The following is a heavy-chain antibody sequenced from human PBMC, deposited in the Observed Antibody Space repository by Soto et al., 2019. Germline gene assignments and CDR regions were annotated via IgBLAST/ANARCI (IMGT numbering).Heavy chain of an antibody. J-gene: IGHJ4*02. CDR1: GFTFSSYG. Sequence: SLRLSCAASGFTFSSYGMHWVRQAPGKGLEWVAVISYDGSNKYYADSVKGRFTISRDNSKNTLYLQMNSLRAEDTAVYYCAKPQYNWNSAPPFDYWGQGTLVTVSS. CDR3: AKPQYNWNSAPPFDY. CDR2: ISYDGSNK. D-gene: IGHD1-7*01. V-gene: IGHV3-30*18.